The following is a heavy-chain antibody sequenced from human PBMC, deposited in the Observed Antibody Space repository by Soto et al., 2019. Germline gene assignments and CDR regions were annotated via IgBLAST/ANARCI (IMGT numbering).Heavy chain of an antibody. J-gene: IGHJ6*02. CDR3: ARHYAYAKDV. CDR1: GGSISSNNW. Sequence: QVQLQESGPGLVKPSGTLSLTCAVSGGSISSNNWWSWVRQPPGKGLEWIGEIYQSGSTNYNPSLKSRAPISADKSMNQLSLRLSSVTAADTAVYYCARHYAYAKDVWGQGTTVTVSS. V-gene: IGHV4-4*02. CDR2: IYQSGST.